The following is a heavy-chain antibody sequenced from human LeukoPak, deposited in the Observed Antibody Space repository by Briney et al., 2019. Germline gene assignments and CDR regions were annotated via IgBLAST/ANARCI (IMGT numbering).Heavy chain of an antibody. Sequence: SETLSLTCTVSGGSISSYYWSWIRQPAGKGLEWIGRIYTSGSTNYNPSLKSRVTISVDTSKNQFSLKLSSVTAADTAVYYCARAGDTDAGYYYYYMDVWGKGTTVTISS. CDR2: IYTSGST. D-gene: IGHD5-18*01. V-gene: IGHV4-4*07. J-gene: IGHJ6*03. CDR1: GGSISSYY. CDR3: ARAGDTDAGYYYYYMDV.